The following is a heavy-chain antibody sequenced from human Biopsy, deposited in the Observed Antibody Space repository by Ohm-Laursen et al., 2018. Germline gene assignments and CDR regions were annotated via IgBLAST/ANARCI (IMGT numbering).Heavy chain of an antibody. V-gene: IGHV4-59*01. J-gene: IGHJ6*02. D-gene: IGHD4-11*01. Sequence: SETLSLTCTVSGGPIDSYYWSWIRQPPGKGLEWIGYIHYSGTTNSNPSLKSRVTMSVDTSKNQFSLKLSSLTAADTAVYYCARDSGILNYGNFKYYHYYGMDVWGQGTKVTVSS. CDR3: ARDSGILNYGNFKYYHYYGMDV. CDR1: GGPIDSYY. CDR2: IHYSGTT.